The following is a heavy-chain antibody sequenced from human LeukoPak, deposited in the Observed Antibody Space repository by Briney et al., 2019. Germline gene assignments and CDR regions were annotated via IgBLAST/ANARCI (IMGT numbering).Heavy chain of an antibody. CDR3: AKDPGSGYAIDP. Sequence: GGSLRLSCAASGFTFSSYGMHWVRQAPGKGLEGVAFIRYDGSNKYYADSVKGRFTISRDNSKTTLYLQMNSLRAEDTAVYYCAKDPGSGYAIDPWGQGTLVTVSS. CDR2: IRYDGSNK. V-gene: IGHV3-30*02. J-gene: IGHJ5*02. CDR1: GFTFSSYG. D-gene: IGHD5-12*01.